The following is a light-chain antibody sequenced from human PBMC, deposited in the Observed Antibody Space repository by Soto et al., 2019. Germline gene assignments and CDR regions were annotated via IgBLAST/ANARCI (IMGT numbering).Light chain of an antibody. CDR2: DVT. CDR3: YSYAGSYTFV. V-gene: IGLV2-11*01. CDR1: ISDVGGFNY. J-gene: IGLJ2*01. Sequence: QSALTQPRSVSGSPGQSVTISCTGTISDVGGFNYVSWYQQHPGKAPQLMIYDVTKRPSGVPDRFSGSKSGYTASLTISGLQAADEADYYSYSYAGSYTFVFGGGTKLTVL.